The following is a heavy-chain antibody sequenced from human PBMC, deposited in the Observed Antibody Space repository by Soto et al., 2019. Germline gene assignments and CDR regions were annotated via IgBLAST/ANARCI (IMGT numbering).Heavy chain of an antibody. J-gene: IGHJ6*02. V-gene: IGHV3-30*18. CDR2: ISYDGSNK. CDR3: AKDGYGDYRKHYYYGMDV. CDR1: GFTFSSYG. Sequence: GGSLILSCAASGFTFSSYGMHWVRQAPGKGLEWVAVISYDGSNKYYADSVKGRFTISRDNSKNTLYLQMNSLRAEDTAVYYCAKDGYGDYRKHYYYGMDVWGQGTTVTVSS. D-gene: IGHD4-17*01.